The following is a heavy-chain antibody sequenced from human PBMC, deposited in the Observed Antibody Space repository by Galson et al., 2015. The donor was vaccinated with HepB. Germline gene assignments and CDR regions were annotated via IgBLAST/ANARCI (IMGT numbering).Heavy chain of an antibody. CDR2: ISSSGSTT. J-gene: IGHJ4*02. CDR1: GFTFSTYS. CDR3: VRVNVVVTAAMFDY. V-gene: IGHV3-48*01. D-gene: IGHD2-2*01. Sequence: SLRLSCAASGFTFSTYSMNWVRQAPGKGLEWVSYISSSGSTTYYADSVKGRFTISRDNAKNSLFLQMSSLRAEDTAVYYCVRVNVVVTAAMFDYWGQGTLVTVSS.